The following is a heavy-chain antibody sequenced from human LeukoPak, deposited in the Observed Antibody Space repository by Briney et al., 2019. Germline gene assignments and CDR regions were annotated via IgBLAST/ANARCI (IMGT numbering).Heavy chain of an antibody. D-gene: IGHD3-10*01. CDR1: GGSINRWF. J-gene: IGHJ4*02. Sequence: SETLSLTCTVSGGSINRWFWSWIRQPAGKGLEWIGRFQSSGSINYNPSLRSRVTMSVDTSKNQFFLKLTSVTAADTAVYYCATGSGDLGHWGQGTLVTVSS. V-gene: IGHV4-4*07. CDR2: FQSSGSI. CDR3: ATGSGDLGH.